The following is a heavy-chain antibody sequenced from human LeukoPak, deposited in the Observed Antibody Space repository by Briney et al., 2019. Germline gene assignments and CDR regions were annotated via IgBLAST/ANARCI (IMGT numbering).Heavy chain of an antibody. CDR1: GGSISIYY. CDR3: AREFTGGSTVVIAFDI. V-gene: IGHV4-59*12. CDR2: IYYSGST. D-gene: IGHD4-23*01. J-gene: IGHJ3*02. Sequence: SETLSLTCTVSGGSISIYYWSWIRQPPGKGLEWIGYIYYSGSTYYNPSLKSRVTISVDTSKNQFSLKLSSVTAADTAVYYCAREFTGGSTVVIAFDIWGQGTMVTVSS.